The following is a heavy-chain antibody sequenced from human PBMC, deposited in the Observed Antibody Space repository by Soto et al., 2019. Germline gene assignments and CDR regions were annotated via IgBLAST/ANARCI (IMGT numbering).Heavy chain of an antibody. J-gene: IGHJ4*02. CDR1: GFTFSSYA. V-gene: IGHV3-23*01. CDR3: AKGSSDYSSSWYAY. CDR2: ISGSGGST. Sequence: PGGSLRLSCAASGFTFSSYAMSWVRQAPGKGLEWVSAISGSGGSTYYVDSVKGRFTISRDNSKNTLYLQMNSLRAEDTAVYYCAKGSSDYSSSWYAYWGQGTLVTVSS. D-gene: IGHD6-13*01.